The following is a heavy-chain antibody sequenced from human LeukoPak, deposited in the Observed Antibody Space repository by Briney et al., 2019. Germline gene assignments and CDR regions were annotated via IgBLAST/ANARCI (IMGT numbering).Heavy chain of an antibody. CDR3: ARGLGSSSTNNNWFDP. CDR2: IYNSGNT. Sequence: PSQTLSLTCTVSGGSISSGGYYWTWIPQLPGRGLEWIGYIYNSGNTYYHPSLKSRVSISGDTSKNQFSLKLSSLTAADTAVYFCARGLGSSSTNNNWFDPWGQGTLVTVSS. D-gene: IGHD6-6*01. CDR1: GGSISSGGYY. V-gene: IGHV4-31*03. J-gene: IGHJ5*02.